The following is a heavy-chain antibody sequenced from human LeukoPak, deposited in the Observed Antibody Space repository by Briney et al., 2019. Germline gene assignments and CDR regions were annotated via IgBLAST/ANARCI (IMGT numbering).Heavy chain of an antibody. CDR3: ASLIWGYADY. J-gene: IGHJ4*02. Sequence: SETLSLTCTVSGGSISSSSYYWGWIRQPPGKGLEWIVSIYYSGSTYYNPSLKSRVTISVDTSKNQFSLKLSSVTAADTAVYYCASLIWGYADYWGQGTLVTVPS. D-gene: IGHD2-8*01. V-gene: IGHV4-39*01. CDR2: IYYSGST. CDR1: GGSISSSSYY.